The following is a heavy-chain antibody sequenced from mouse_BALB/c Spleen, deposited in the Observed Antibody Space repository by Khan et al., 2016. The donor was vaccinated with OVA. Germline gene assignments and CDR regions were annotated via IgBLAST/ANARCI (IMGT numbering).Heavy chain of an antibody. J-gene: IGHJ4*01. Sequence: QVQLKQSGAELVKPGASVKLSCKASGYTSTIYYMYWVKQRPGQGLEWIGEINPSNGGTNFNEKFKSKATLTVDKSSSTAYMQLSSLTSEDSAVYYCTRETIGNLYAMDYWGQGTSVTVSS. D-gene: IGHD2-14*01. CDR1: GYTSTIYY. V-gene: IGHV1S81*02. CDR2: INPSNGGT. CDR3: TRETIGNLYAMDY.